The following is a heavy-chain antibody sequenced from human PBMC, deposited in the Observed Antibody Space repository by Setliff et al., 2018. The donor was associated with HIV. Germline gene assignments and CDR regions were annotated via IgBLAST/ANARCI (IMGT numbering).Heavy chain of an antibody. CDR1: GYSISGGYY. Sequence: SETLSLTCAVSGYSISGGYYWGWIRQPPGKGLEWIGSIYHSGSTYHNPSLSSRLTISVDTSKNQVSLRLTSVTAADAGVYYCARHRDPPGSRWIFYYYYMDLWGEGTTVTVSS. CDR3: ARHRDPPGSRWIFYYYYMDL. J-gene: IGHJ6*03. V-gene: IGHV4-38-2*01. CDR2: IYHSGST. D-gene: IGHD6-13*01.